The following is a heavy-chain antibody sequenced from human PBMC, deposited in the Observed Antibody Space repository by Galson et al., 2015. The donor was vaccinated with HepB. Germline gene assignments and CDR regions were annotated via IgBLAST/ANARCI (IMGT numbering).Heavy chain of an antibody. V-gene: IGHV3-33*01. Sequence: SLRLSCAASGFTFSSYGMHWVRQAPGKGLEWVAVIWYDGSNKYYAGSVKGRFTISRDNSKNTLYLQMNSLRAEDTAVYYCARDERLAAAGTFDYWGQGTLVTVSS. CDR2: IWYDGSNK. CDR3: ARDERLAAAGTFDY. CDR1: GFTFSSYG. J-gene: IGHJ4*02. D-gene: IGHD6-13*01.